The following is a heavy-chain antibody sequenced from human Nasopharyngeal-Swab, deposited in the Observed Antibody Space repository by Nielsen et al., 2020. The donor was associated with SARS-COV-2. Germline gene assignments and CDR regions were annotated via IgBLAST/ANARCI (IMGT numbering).Heavy chain of an antibody. V-gene: IGHV2-70*04. CDR1: GFSLSTNGMR. Sequence: SGPTLVKPTQTLTLTCTFSGFSLSTNGMRVSWIRQPPGKALEWLARIDWDDDKFYSTSVKTSLTISKDTSKSQVFLTMINVDPVDTATYYCARIREGQRQSYYYYYMDVWGKGTTVTVSS. D-gene: IGHD1-1*01. J-gene: IGHJ6*03. CDR2: IDWDDDK. CDR3: ARIREGQRQSYYYYYMDV.